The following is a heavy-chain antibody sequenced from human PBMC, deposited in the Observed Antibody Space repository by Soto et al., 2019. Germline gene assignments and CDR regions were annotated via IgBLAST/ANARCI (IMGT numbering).Heavy chain of an antibody. J-gene: IGHJ6*02. CDR2: INSDGSST. Sequence: GGSLRLSCAASGLTFSSYWMHWVRQAPGKGLVWVSRINSDGSSTSYADSVKGRFTISRDNAKNTLYLQMNSLRAEDTAVYYCARHQASIAARLMGNYYYYGMDVWGQGTTVTVSS. CDR1: GLTFSSYW. V-gene: IGHV3-74*01. CDR3: ARHQASIAARLMGNYYYYGMDV. D-gene: IGHD6-6*01.